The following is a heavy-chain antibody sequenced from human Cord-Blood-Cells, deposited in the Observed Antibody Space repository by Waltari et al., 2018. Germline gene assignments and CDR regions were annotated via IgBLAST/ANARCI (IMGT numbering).Heavy chain of an antibody. D-gene: IGHD2-2*01. CDR2: INPNRGGT. CDR3: ASTPNCSSTSCYYYYYYYMDV. J-gene: IGHJ6*03. CDR1: GYTFTGYY. Sequence: QVQLVQSGAEVKKPGASVKVSCKASGYTFTGYYMHWVRQAPGQGLEWMGWINPNRGGTNYAQKFQGRVTMTRDTSISTAYMELSRLRSDDTAVYYCASTPNCSSTSCYYYYYYYMDVWGKGTTVTVSS. V-gene: IGHV1-2*02.